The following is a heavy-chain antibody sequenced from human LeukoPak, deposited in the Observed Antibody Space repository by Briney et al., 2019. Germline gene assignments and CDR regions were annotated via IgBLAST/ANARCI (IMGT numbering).Heavy chain of an antibody. CDR2: IKKDGIET. D-gene: IGHD6-19*01. V-gene: IGHV3-7*01. CDR3: ARQRGSGCLDY. J-gene: IGHJ4*02. Sequence: GGPLRLSCAASRFTLSHYWMSLVRQAPGEGLEWVANIKKDGIETYYVDSVKGRFTISRDNAKNSLSLQMNSLRAEDTAVYYCARQRGSGCLDYWGQGTLVTVSS. CDR1: RFTLSHYW.